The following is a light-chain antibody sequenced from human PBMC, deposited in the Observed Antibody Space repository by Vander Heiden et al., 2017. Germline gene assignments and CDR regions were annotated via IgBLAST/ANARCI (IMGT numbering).Light chain of an antibody. V-gene: IGLV1-44*01. J-gene: IGLJ3*02. CDR3: AAWDDSLNGWV. CDR1: SSNIGSNT. Sequence: QSVLTQPPSASGTPGPRVTIPCSGSSSNIGSNTVNWYQQRPGTAPKLLIYSNNQRPSGVPDRFSGSKSGTSASLAISGLQSEDEADYYCAAWDDSLNGWVFGGGTKLTVL. CDR2: SNN.